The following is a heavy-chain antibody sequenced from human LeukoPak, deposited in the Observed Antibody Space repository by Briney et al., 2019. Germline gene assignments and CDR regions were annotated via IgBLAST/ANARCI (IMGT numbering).Heavy chain of an antibody. Sequence: ASVKVSCKVSGYTLTELSMHWVRQAPGKGLEWMGGFDPEDGETTYAQKFQGRVTMTEDTSTDTAYMELSSLRSEDTAVYYCATVFPPGQSYGLWGQGTLATVSS. CDR3: ATVFPPGQSYGL. CDR1: GYTLTELS. J-gene: IGHJ4*02. D-gene: IGHD5-18*01. CDR2: FDPEDGET. V-gene: IGHV1-24*01.